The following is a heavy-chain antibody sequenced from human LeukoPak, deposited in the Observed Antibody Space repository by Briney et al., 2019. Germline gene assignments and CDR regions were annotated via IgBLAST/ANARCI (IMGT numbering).Heavy chain of an antibody. V-gene: IGHV4-39*07. D-gene: IGHD5-24*01. J-gene: IGHJ2*01. CDR1: GGSISSSGYY. CDR3: ASYKRWLQRRSYWYFDL. Sequence: SETLSLTCTVSGGSISSSGYYWGWIRQPPGKGLEWIGSIYYSGSTNYNPSLKSRVTISVDTSKNQFSLKLSSVTAADTAVYYCASYKRWLQRRSYWYFDLWGRGTLVTVSS. CDR2: IYYSGST.